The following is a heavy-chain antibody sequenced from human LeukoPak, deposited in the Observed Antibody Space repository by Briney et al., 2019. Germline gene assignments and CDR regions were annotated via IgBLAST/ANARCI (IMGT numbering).Heavy chain of an antibody. J-gene: IGHJ4*02. V-gene: IGHV4-34*01. CDR2: INHSGST. Sequence: SETLSLTRAVYGGSFSGYYWSWIRQPPGKGLEWIGEINHSGSTNYNPSLKSRVTISVDTSKNQFSLKLSSVTAADTAVYYCARRYYYDSSGYQYYFDYWGQGTLVTVSS. CDR1: GGSFSGYY. D-gene: IGHD3-22*01. CDR3: ARRYYYDSSGYQYYFDY.